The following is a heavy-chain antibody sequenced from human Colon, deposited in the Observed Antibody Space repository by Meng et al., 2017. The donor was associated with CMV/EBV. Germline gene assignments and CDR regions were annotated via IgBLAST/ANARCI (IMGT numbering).Heavy chain of an antibody. D-gene: IGHD3-3*01. CDR1: GFTFNNYA. CDR2: VSKSGSMT. Sequence: VQVLESGGGLVQPGGSLRLSCVGSGFTFNNYAMSWVRQAPGKGLEWVSTVSKSGSMTYYADSVKGRFTISRDNSKNTLYLQMNSLRAEDTAVYYCAKLFGMAVWCFDYWGQGTLVTASS. J-gene: IGHJ4*02. CDR3: AKLFGMAVWCFDY. V-gene: IGHV3-23*01.